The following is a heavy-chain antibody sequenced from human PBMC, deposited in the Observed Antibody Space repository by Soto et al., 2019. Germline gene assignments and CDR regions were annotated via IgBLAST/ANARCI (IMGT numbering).Heavy chain of an antibody. Sequence: QVQLVQSGAEVKKPGSSVKVSCKASGGTFSSYAISWVRQAPGQGLEWMGGIIPIFGTANYAQKFQGRVTITADESTSTAYMELSSLRSEDTAVYYCARDGQWPAYQVYYYGMHVWGQGTTVTVSS. V-gene: IGHV1-69*01. CDR1: GGTFSSYA. CDR3: ARDGQWPAYQVYYYGMHV. D-gene: IGHD6-19*01. CDR2: IIPIFGTA. J-gene: IGHJ6*02.